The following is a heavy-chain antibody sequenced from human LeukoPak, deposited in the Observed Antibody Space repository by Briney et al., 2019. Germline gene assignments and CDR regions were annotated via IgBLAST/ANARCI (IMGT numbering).Heavy chain of an antibody. CDR1: GFTFSSYS. CDR2: ISYDGGKK. J-gene: IGHJ4*02. Sequence: GGSLRLSCSASGFTFSSYSMHWVRQAPDKGLEWVAIISYDGGKKDYADSVKGRFTISRDNSRNTLYLQMNSLRAEDTAVYYCAKDRSKGSYGDDFDFWGQGTLVTVSS. CDR3: AKDRSKGSYGDDFDF. V-gene: IGHV3-30*18. D-gene: IGHD3-16*01.